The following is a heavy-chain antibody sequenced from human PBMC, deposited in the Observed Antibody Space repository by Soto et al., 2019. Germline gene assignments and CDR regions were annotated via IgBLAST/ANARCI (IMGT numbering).Heavy chain of an antibody. CDR2: ILDDGSDK. V-gene: IGHV3-30*18. CDR3: AKARIVMLRGVMNSYGMDV. CDR1: GFTFSNYG. Sequence: QVQLVESGGGVVQPGRSLRLSCAASGFTFSNYGMHWVRQAPGKGLEWVAFILDDGSDKYFADSVKGRFTISRDNSKNTLDLQMNSLRSEDTAVYYCAKARIVMLRGVMNSYGMDVWGQGTTVTVSS. J-gene: IGHJ6*02. D-gene: IGHD3-10*01.